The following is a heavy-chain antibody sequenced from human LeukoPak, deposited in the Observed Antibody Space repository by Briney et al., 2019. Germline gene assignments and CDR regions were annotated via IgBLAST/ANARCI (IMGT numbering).Heavy chain of an antibody. D-gene: IGHD2-2*01. J-gene: IGHJ4*02. CDR1: GFTFSSDG. V-gene: IGHV3-30*02. CDR2: IRYDGSNK. Sequence: PGGSLRLSCAASGFTFSSDGMHWVRQAPGKGLEWVAFIRYDGSNKYSAASVKRRFTISRDNSKNTLYLQMHRMRAEDTAVYYCAKALGYCSSTSCHLDYWGQGTLVTVSS. CDR3: AKALGYCSSTSCHLDY.